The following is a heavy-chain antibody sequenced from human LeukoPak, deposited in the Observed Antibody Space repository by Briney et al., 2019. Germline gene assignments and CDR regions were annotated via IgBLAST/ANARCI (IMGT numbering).Heavy chain of an antibody. V-gene: IGHV3-30*02. Sequence: GGSLRLSCAASGFTFSSYGMHWVRQAPGKGLEWVAFIRYDGSNKYYPDSVRGRFSISRDNSKNTLYLQMNTLRAEDTAVYYCAREVVVAATPYHYYYGMDVWGQGTTVTVSS. J-gene: IGHJ6*02. CDR3: AREVVVAATPYHYYYGMDV. D-gene: IGHD2-15*01. CDR2: IRYDGSNK. CDR1: GFTFSSYG.